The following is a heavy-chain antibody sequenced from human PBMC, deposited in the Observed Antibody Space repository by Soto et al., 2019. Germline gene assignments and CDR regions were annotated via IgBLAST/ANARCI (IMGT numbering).Heavy chain of an antibody. CDR2: IIPIFGTA. CDR3: AGGYVPGFGESYYGRDV. Sequence: QVQLVQSGAEVKKPGSSVKVSCKASGGTFSSYAISWVRQAPGQGLEWMGGIIPIFGTANYAQKFQGRVTITADKSTSTAYMELSSLRSEDTAVYYCAGGYVPGFGESYYGRDVWGQGTTVTVSS. V-gene: IGHV1-69*14. CDR1: GGTFSSYA. J-gene: IGHJ6*02. D-gene: IGHD3-10*01.